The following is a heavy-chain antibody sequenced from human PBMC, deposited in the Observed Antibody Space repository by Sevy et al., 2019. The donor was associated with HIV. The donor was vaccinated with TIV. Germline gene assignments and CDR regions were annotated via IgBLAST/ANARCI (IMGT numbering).Heavy chain of an antibody. CDR3: ARGGVTTVTKVPCFYDY. J-gene: IGHJ4*02. D-gene: IGHD4-4*01. V-gene: IGHV3-21*01. CDR1: GFTFSSYS. Sequence: GGSLRLSCAASGFTFSSYSMNWVRQAPGKGLEWVSSISSSSSYIHYADSVKGRFTISRDNAKNSLYLQMNSLRAEDTAVYYCARGGVTTVTKVPCFYDYWGQGTLVTVSS. CDR2: ISSSSSYI.